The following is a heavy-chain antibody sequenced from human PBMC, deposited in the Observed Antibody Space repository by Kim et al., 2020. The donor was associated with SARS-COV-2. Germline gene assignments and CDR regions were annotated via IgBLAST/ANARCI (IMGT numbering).Heavy chain of an antibody. D-gene: IGHD3-10*01. CDR2: INHSGST. CDR3: ARGLPLRAGRGVDP. J-gene: IGHJ5*02. Sequence: SETLSRTCAVYGGSFSGYYWSWIRQPPGKGLEWIGEINHSGSTNYNPSLKSRVTISVDTSKNQFSLKLSSVTAADTAVYYCARGLPLRAGRGVDPWGQGTLVTVSS. CDR1: GGSFSGYY. V-gene: IGHV4-34*01.